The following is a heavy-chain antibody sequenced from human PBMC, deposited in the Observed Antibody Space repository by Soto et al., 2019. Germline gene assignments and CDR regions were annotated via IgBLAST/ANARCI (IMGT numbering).Heavy chain of an antibody. CDR3: ARGGSGYVWFNEF. CDR1: GGLFSSYA. CDR2: IIPVFGTP. D-gene: IGHD3-22*01. V-gene: IGHV1-69*13. J-gene: IGHJ4*02. Sequence: GASVKVSCKASGGLFSSYAISWVRQAPGQGLEWVGGIIPVFGTPYYVQKFQDRVTITADESSNTAYMELTSLTYGDTAMYYCARGGSGYVWFNEFWGQGTLVTVSS.